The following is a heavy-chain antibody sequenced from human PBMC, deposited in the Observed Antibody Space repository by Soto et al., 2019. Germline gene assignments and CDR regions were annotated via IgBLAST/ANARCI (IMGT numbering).Heavy chain of an antibody. Sequence: EVQLVESGGGLVKPGGSLRLSCATSGFTFNNAWMNWVRQAPGKGLEWVGRIKSNADGGTTEDAAPVKGRFTISRDDSKNTLYLQMNSLKTEDTAVYYCTTTRTSPSCFDYWGPGTLVAVSS. CDR3: TTTRTSPSCFDY. CDR1: GFTFNNAW. J-gene: IGHJ4*02. CDR2: IKSNADGGTT. D-gene: IGHD2-2*01. V-gene: IGHV3-15*07.